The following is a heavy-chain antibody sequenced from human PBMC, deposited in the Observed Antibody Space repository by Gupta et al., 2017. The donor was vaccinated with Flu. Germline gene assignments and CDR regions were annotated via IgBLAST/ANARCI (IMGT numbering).Heavy chain of an antibody. D-gene: IGHD4-11*01. CDR3: ARDRAYNCFDY. J-gene: IGHJ4*02. CDR2: INEDGSTK. CDR1: GFTFSRSW. V-gene: IGHV3-7*01. Sequence: EVQLVVSGGGLVQPGWSLRLTCTASGFTFSRSWMTWVRQAPGKGLEWVANINEDGSTKKYVDSVMGRFTISRDNAKNSLFLQMDSRRAEDTAVYYCARDRAYNCFDYWGQGTLVTVSS.